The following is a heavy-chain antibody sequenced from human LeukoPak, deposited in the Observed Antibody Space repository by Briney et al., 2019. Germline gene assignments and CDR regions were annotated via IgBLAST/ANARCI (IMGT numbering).Heavy chain of an antibody. Sequence: SETLSLTCAVYGGSFSGYYWSWIRQPPGKGLEWIGYIYYSGSTNYNPSLKSRVTISVDTSKNQFSLKLSSVTAADTAVYYCARLARDGYNFELGYYFDYWGQRTLVTVSS. J-gene: IGHJ4*02. CDR2: IYYSGST. V-gene: IGHV4-59*08. CDR3: ARLARDGYNFELGYYFDY. CDR1: GGSFSGYY. D-gene: IGHD5-24*01.